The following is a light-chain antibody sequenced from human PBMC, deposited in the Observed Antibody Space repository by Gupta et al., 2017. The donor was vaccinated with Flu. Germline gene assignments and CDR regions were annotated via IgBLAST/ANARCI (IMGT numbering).Light chain of an antibody. CDR3: AAWDDKLSGLV. Sequence: QSVLTQPPSASGAPGQRVTISCSGGSSYIASNYVSWYQQFPGTAPKLLIYRNYQRSSGVPDRFSASTSVTSASLAISGLRSDDEAEYFCAAWDDKLSGLVFGGGTKVTVL. V-gene: IGLV1-47*01. CDR1: SSYIASNY. CDR2: RNY. J-gene: IGLJ3*02.